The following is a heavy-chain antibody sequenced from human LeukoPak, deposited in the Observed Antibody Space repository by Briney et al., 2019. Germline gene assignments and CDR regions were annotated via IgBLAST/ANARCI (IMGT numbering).Heavy chain of an antibody. CDR2: IRSQAYDGTA. V-gene: IGHV3-49*04. Sequence: GGSLRLSCTASGFTVGDYALSWVRQAPGKGLEWVGFIRSQAYDGTAEYAASVKGRFTISRDDSKSIAYLQMTSLKTEDTAVYYCARSTWYMDYWGQGTLVTVSS. CDR1: GFTVGDYA. J-gene: IGHJ4*02. D-gene: IGHD6-13*01. CDR3: ARSTWYMDY.